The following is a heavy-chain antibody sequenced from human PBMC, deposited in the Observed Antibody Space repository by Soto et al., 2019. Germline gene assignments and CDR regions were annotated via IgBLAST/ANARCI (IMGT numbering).Heavy chain of an antibody. Sequence: SLTPTVSADSTRGSPHFCCWIRQPPGKRLEWIGSIFYDGYTLYTPSLRSRVTISVDTSKNQFSLKLASVAAADTATYFCARLQAAVPHYWGQGTLVTVS. CDR2: IFYDGYT. V-gene: IGHV4-39*01. CDR1: ADSTRGSPHF. D-gene: IGHD6-13*01. J-gene: IGHJ4*02. CDR3: ARLQAAVPHY.